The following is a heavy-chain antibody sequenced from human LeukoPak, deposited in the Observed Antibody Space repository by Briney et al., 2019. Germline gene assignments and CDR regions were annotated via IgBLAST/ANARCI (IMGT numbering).Heavy chain of an antibody. V-gene: IGHV4-61*02. Sequence: SETLSLTCAVSGGSISSGGYSWSWIRQPAGKGLEWIGRIYTSGSTNYNPSLKSRVTMSVDTSKNQFSLKLSSVTAADTAVYYCARGDEAVAGPQSYGMDVWGQGTTVTVSS. D-gene: IGHD6-19*01. CDR3: ARGDEAVAGPQSYGMDV. J-gene: IGHJ6*02. CDR2: IYTSGST. CDR1: GGSISSGGYS.